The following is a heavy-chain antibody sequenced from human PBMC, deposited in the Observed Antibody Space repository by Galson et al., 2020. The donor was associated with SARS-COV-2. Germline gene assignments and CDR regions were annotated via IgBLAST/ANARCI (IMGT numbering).Heavy chain of an antibody. D-gene: IGHD3-10*01. J-gene: IGHJ3*01. CDR1: GLTFATAW. V-gene: IGHV3-15*01. CDR3: TTDNGDYAFDV. CDR2: SKGTASGATV. Sequence: TGGSLRLSCATSGLTFATAWLSWVRQAPGKGLEWIGRSKGTASGATVDYAAPVRGRFSISRDDSTETLFLQLTSLKTEDTATYYCTTDNGDYAFDVWGQGTMVTVSS.